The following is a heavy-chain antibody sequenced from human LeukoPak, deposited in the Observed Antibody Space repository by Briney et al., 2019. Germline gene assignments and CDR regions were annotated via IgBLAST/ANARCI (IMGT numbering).Heavy chain of an antibody. CDR1: GYSFSSGS. CDR3: AREDLCSSPSCSSAY. CDR2: ISSSSSYI. V-gene: IGHV3-21*01. D-gene: IGHD2-2*01. Sequence: GGSLRLSCAVSGYSFSSGSMRWCRQAPGKGLEWVSSISSSSSYIYYADSVKGRFTISRDNTKNSLYLQKNSLRADDTAVYYCAREDLCSSPSCSSAYWGQGTLVTVSS. J-gene: IGHJ4*02.